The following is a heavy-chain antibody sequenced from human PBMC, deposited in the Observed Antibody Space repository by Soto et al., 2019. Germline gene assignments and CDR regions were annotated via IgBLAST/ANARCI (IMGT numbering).Heavy chain of an antibody. V-gene: IGHV3-48*02. CDR1: GFTFSSYN. Sequence: GGSLRLSCIVSGFTFSSYNMNWVRQAPGKGLEWVSYISTSGSTVYYADSVKGRFTISRDNTRNSLYLQMNSLRDEDTALYYCVRYCSTTLCNGVATRTFDYWGQGTLVTVSS. D-gene: IGHD2-2*01. J-gene: IGHJ4*02. CDR3: VRYCSTTLCNGVATRTFDY. CDR2: ISTSGSTV.